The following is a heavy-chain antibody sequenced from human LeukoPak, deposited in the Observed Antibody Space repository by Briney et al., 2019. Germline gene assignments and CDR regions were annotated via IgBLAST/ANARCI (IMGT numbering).Heavy chain of an antibody. Sequence: SETLSLTCTVSDGSISSGGYYWSWIRQHPGKGLEWIGYIYYSGSTYYNPSLKSRVTISVDTSKNQFSLKLSSVTAADTVVYYCARDYGDYVAFDIWGQGTMVTVSS. J-gene: IGHJ3*02. CDR1: DGSISSGGYY. V-gene: IGHV4-31*03. D-gene: IGHD4-17*01. CDR2: IYYSGST. CDR3: ARDYGDYVAFDI.